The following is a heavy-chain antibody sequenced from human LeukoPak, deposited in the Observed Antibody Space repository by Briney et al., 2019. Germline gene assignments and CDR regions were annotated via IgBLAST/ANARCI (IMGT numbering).Heavy chain of an antibody. CDR1: GFTFSSYS. V-gene: IGHV3-21*01. CDR3: ARAGSGWPLDY. CDR2: ISSSSSYI. D-gene: IGHD6-19*01. J-gene: IGHJ4*02. Sequence: GGSLRLSCAAPGFTFSSYSMNWVRQAPGKGLEWVSSISSSSSYIYYADSVKGRFTISRDNAKNSLYLQMNSLRAEDAAVYYCARAGSGWPLDYWGQGTLVTVSS.